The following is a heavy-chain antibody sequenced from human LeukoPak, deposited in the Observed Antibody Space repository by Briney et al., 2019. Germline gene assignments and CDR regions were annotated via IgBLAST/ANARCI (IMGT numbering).Heavy chain of an antibody. CDR2: IYYSGST. Sequence: PSETLSLTCTVSGGSISSYYWSWIRQPPGKGLEWIGYIYYSGSTNYNPSLKSRVTISVDTSKNQFSLKLSSVTAADTAVYYCPRDRGTAMVYMDVWGKGTTVTVSS. CDR3: PRDRGTAMVYMDV. J-gene: IGHJ6*03. D-gene: IGHD5-18*01. CDR1: GGSISSYY. V-gene: IGHV4-59*01.